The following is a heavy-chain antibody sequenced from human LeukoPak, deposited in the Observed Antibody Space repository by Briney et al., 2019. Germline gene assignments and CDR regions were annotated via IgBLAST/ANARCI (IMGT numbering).Heavy chain of an antibody. Sequence: GGSLRLSCAASGFTFSSYWMHWVRQAPGEGLVWVSRSSTEGSRTSYADSVKGRFTISRDNAKNTLYLQMNSLRAEDTAVYYCAREDTAMADAFDIWGQGTMVTVSS. CDR2: SSTEGSRT. V-gene: IGHV3-74*01. D-gene: IGHD5-18*01. J-gene: IGHJ3*02. CDR1: GFTFSSYW. CDR3: AREDTAMADAFDI.